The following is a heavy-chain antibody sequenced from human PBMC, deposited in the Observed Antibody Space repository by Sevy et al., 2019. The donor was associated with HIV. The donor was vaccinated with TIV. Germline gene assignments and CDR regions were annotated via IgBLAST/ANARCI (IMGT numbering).Heavy chain of an antibody. V-gene: IGHV3-11*01. CDR1: GFGFSDHH. CDR2: IRSRGVTD. J-gene: IGHJ4*02. Sequence: GESLKISCAGSGFGFSDHHMSWVRQAPGKGLEWVATIRSRGVTDYYLDSVKGRLTISRDNADNSVSLQMTNLRADDTAVYYCARGDGYYNPFDLWGQGTLVTVSS. D-gene: IGHD1-26*01. CDR3: ARGDGYYNPFDL.